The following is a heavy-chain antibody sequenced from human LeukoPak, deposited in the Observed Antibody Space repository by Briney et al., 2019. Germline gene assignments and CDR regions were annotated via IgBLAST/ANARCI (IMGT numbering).Heavy chain of an antibody. Sequence: GASVKVSCKASGYTFNHYAISWVRQAPGQGLEWMGWINTNTRNPTYAQGFTGRFVFSLDTPVSTAYLQISSLKADDTAVYYCARDAIGSGSLTDYWGQGTLVTVSS. CDR1: GYTFNHYA. V-gene: IGHV7-4-1*02. CDR3: ARDAIGSGSLTDY. D-gene: IGHD3-10*01. J-gene: IGHJ4*02. CDR2: INTNTRNP.